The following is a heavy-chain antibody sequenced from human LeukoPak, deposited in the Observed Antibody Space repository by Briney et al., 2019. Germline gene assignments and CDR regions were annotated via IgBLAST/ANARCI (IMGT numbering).Heavy chain of an antibody. V-gene: IGHV4-59*01. Sequence: PSETLSLTCTVSGGSIRSYYWNWIRQPPGKGLEWIGYIYYSGNTNYNPSLKSRVTISVDTSKNQFSLKLSSVTAADTAVYYCARGRPPHDYGTLFDYWGQGTLVTVSS. J-gene: IGHJ4*02. CDR2: IYYSGNT. D-gene: IGHD4-17*01. CDR1: GGSIRSYY. CDR3: ARGRPPHDYGTLFDY.